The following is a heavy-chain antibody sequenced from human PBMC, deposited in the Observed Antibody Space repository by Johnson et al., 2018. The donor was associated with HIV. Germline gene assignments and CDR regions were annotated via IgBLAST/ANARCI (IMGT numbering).Heavy chain of an antibody. V-gene: IGHV3-74*02. CDR2: ISGDGSSS. Sequence: MQLVESGGGLVQPGRSLRLSCAASGFTISTFWMHWVSQVPGKGLMWVSRISGDGSSSSYADSVKGRFTISRDNAKNTLYLQLNSLRVEDTAIYYCARAQLLADDAFNNWGKGTMVTVSS. J-gene: IGHJ3*02. CDR1: GFTISTFW. D-gene: IGHD6-6*01. CDR3: ARAQLLADDAFNN.